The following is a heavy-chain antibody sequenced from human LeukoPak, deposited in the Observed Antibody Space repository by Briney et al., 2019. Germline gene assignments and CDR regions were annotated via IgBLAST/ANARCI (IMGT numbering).Heavy chain of an antibody. Sequence: PGGSLRLSCAASGFTFSSYGMHWVRQAPGKGLEWVAVIWYDGSNKYYADSVKGRFTISRDNSKNTLYLQMNSLRAEDTAVYYCASGSPRDYYYDSSGYRSDFDYWGQGTLVTVSS. CDR2: IWYDGSNK. D-gene: IGHD3-22*01. V-gene: IGHV3-33*01. CDR1: GFTFSSYG. CDR3: ASGSPRDYYYDSSGYRSDFDY. J-gene: IGHJ4*02.